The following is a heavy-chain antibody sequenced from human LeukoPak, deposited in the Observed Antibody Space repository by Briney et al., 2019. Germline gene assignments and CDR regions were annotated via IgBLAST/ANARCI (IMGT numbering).Heavy chain of an antibody. CDR3: AKDFTDGYTSN. D-gene: IGHD5-24*01. CDR2: ISWNSGSI. Sequence: PGGSLRLSCAASGFTFDDYAMHWVRQAPGKGLEWVSGISWNSGSIGYADSVKGLFTISRDNSKNTLYLQMNSLRAEDTAVYYCAKDFTDGYTSNWGQGTLVTVSS. CDR1: GFTFDDYA. V-gene: IGHV3-9*01. J-gene: IGHJ4*02.